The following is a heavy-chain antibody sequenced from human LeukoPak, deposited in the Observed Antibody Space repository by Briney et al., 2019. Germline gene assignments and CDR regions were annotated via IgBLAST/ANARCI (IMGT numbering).Heavy chain of an antibody. Sequence: SETLSLTCAVYGGSFSGYYWSWIRQPPGKGLEWIGSIYYSGSTYYNPSLKSRVTISVDTSKNQFSLKLSSVTAADTAVYYCARAVNDYGDYFFDYWGQGTLVTVSS. CDR2: IYYSGST. CDR1: GGSFSGYY. CDR3: ARAVNDYGDYFFDY. V-gene: IGHV4-34*01. D-gene: IGHD4-17*01. J-gene: IGHJ4*02.